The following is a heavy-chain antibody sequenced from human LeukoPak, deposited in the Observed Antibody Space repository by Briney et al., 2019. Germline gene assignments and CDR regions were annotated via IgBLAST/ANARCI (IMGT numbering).Heavy chain of an antibody. CDR1: GFTFSSYE. CDR3: ARDSRYYGSGSYLLSDY. V-gene: IGHV3-48*03. J-gene: IGHJ4*02. D-gene: IGHD3-10*01. CDR2: ISSSGSTI. Sequence: GGSLRLSCAASGFTFSSYEMNWVRPAPGKGLEWVSYISSSGSTIYYADSVKGRFTISRDNAKNSLYLQMNSLRAEDTAVYYCARDSRYYGSGSYLLSDYWGQGTLVTVSS.